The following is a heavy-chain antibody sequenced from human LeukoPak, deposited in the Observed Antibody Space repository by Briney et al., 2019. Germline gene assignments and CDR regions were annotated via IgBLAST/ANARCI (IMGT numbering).Heavy chain of an antibody. D-gene: IGHD3-10*01. CDR1: GGSISSYY. J-gene: IGHJ6*03. CDR3: ARVEEGYGSGRRENYFYYYMDV. V-gene: IGHV4-59*01. Sequence: SETLSLTCTVSGGSISSYYWSWIRQPPGKGLEWIGYIYYSGSTNYNPSLKSRVTISVDTSKNQFSLKLSSVTAADTAVYYCARVEEGYGSGRRENYFYYYMDVWGKGTTVTISS. CDR2: IYYSGST.